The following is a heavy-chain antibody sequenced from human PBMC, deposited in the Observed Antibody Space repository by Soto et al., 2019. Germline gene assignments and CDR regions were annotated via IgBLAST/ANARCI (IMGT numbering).Heavy chain of an antibody. J-gene: IGHJ4*02. Sequence: QVHLVESGGGVVQPGRSLRLSCAASGFNFRSNAMHWVRQAPGKGLEWVAIISDDGNIKYYADSVKGRFSISRDNSKNTVYLRMNSLSVQDTAVYYCAKALDTAMDPLDYWGQGTLVTVSS. D-gene: IGHD5-18*01. V-gene: IGHV3-30-3*01. CDR2: ISDDGNIK. CDR3: AKALDTAMDPLDY. CDR1: GFNFRSNA.